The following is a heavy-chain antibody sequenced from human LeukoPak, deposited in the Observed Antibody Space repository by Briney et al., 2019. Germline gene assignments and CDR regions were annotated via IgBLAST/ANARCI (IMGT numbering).Heavy chain of an antibody. CDR1: GFTFSNAW. D-gene: IGHD2/OR15-2a*01. Sequence: GGSLRLSCTASGFTFSNAWMSWVRQAPGKGLVWVSHINSDGSWTSYADSVKGRFTISKDNAKNTVYLQMNSLRAEDTAVYYCVSFYETYWGRGTLVTVSS. V-gene: IGHV3-74*01. J-gene: IGHJ4*02. CDR3: VSFYETY. CDR2: INSDGSWT.